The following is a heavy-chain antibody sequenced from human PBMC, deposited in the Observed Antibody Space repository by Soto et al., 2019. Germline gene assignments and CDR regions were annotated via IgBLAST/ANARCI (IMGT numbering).Heavy chain of an antibody. Sequence: EVQLVESGGGLVQPGGSLRLSCAASGFTFSSYWMSWVRQAPGKGLEWVANIKQDGSEKYYVDSVKGRFTISRDNAKNSLYLQMNSLRAEDTAVYYCARDSVYDDILTGSNAFDIWGQGTMVTVSS. D-gene: IGHD3-9*01. J-gene: IGHJ3*02. CDR2: IKQDGSEK. CDR3: ARDSVYDDILTGSNAFDI. CDR1: GFTFSSYW. V-gene: IGHV3-7*01.